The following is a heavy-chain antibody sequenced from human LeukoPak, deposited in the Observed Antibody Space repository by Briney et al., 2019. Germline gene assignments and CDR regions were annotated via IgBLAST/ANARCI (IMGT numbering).Heavy chain of an antibody. CDR1: GGSISSYY. V-gene: IGHV4-4*07. Sequence: SETLSLTCTVSGGSISSYYWSWIRQPAGKGLEWIRRIYTSGSTNYNPSLKSRVTMSVDTSKNQFSLKLSSVTAADTAVYYCARDGYYYDSSGPLDYWGQGTLVTVSS. D-gene: IGHD3-22*01. J-gene: IGHJ4*02. CDR2: IYTSGST. CDR3: ARDGYYYDSSGPLDY.